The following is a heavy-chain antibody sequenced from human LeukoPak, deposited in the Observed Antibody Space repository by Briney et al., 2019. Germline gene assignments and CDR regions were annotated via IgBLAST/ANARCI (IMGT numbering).Heavy chain of an antibody. V-gene: IGHV3-48*01. D-gene: IGHD3-3*01. CDR3: AREASGYYRDF. CDR2: ISSSSTTI. CDR1: GFTFSSYS. Sequence: GGSLRLSCAASGFTFSSYSMNWVRQAPGKGLEWVSYISSSSTTIYYADSVKGRFTISRDDSKNTLYLQMNSLRAEDTAVYYCAREASGYYRDFWGQGTLVTVSS. J-gene: IGHJ4*02.